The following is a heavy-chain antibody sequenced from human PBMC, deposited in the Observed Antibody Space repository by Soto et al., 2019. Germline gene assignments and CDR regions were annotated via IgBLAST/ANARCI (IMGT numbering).Heavy chain of an antibody. Sequence: PSETLSLTCTVSGGSISSYYWSWIRQPPGKGLEWIGYIYYSGSTNYNPSLKSRVTISVDTSKNQFSLKLSSVTAADTAVYYCARRGYDLTYYFDYWGQGTLVTVSS. J-gene: IGHJ4*02. CDR3: ARRGYDLTYYFDY. D-gene: IGHD5-12*01. CDR2: IYYSGST. V-gene: IGHV4-59*08. CDR1: GGSISSYY.